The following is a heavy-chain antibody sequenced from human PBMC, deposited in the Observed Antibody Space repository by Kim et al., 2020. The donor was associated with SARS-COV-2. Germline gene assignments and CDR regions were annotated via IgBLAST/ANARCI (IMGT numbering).Heavy chain of an antibody. CDR2: IRQDGSEI. J-gene: IGHJ6*02. V-gene: IGHV3-7*04. Sequence: GGSLRLSCAGSGFTFSSYWMTWVRQAPGKGLEWVANIRQDGSEIYYVDSVKGRFTISRDNVKNSLYLQMNSLRAEDTAVYYCARAMDVWGQGTTVTVSS. CDR3: ARAMDV. CDR1: GFTFSSYW.